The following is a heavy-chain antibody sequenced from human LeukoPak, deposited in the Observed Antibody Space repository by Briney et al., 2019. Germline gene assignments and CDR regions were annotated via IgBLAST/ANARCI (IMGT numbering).Heavy chain of an antibody. J-gene: IGHJ4*02. CDR1: GFTFSSYE. Sequence: GGSPRLSCAASGFTFSSYEMNWVRQAPGKGLEWVSYISSSGSTIYYADSVKGRFTISRDNAKNSLFLQMNSLRAEDTTVYYCAREKGAAAGYFDNWGQGTLVTVPS. D-gene: IGHD6-13*01. CDR3: AREKGAAAGYFDN. V-gene: IGHV3-48*03. CDR2: ISSSGSTI.